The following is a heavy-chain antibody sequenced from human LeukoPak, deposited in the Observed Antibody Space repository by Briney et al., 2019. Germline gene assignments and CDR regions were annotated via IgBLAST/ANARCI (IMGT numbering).Heavy chain of an antibody. D-gene: IGHD2-2*01. CDR1: GFTFSSYA. CDR3: ARGVRYHLPLYYYYGMDV. V-gene: IGHV3-30*04. J-gene: IGHJ6*02. CDR2: ISYDGSNK. Sequence: GGSLRLSCAASGFTFSSYAMHWVRQAPGKGLEWVAVISYDGSNKYYADSVKGRFTISRDNSKNTLYLQMNSLRAEDTAVYYCARGVRYHLPLYYYYGMDVWGQGTTVTVSS.